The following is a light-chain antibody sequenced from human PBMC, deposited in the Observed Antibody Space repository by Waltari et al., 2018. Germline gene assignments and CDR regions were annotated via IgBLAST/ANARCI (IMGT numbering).Light chain of an antibody. CDR1: QSVSSN. Sequence: EIVMTQSPATPSVSPGDRATLSCRASQSVSSNLAWYQQKPGQAPRLLIYGASTRATGIPARFSGSGSGTEFTLTISSLQSEDFAVYYCQQYNNWPRTFGQGTKVEIK. CDR3: QQYNNWPRT. CDR2: GAS. J-gene: IGKJ1*01. V-gene: IGKV3-15*01.